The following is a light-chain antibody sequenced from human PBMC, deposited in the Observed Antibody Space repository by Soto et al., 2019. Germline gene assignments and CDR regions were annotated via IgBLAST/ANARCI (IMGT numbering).Light chain of an antibody. J-gene: IGKJ2*01. CDR1: RSLSSSY. CDR3: QQYGTKVS. V-gene: IGKV3-20*01. Sequence: ESVLTQSPSSLSLSPGESATLSCRGSRSLSSSYLAWYQQKAGQPPRLLMYRSSDRAAGVPDRFSGSASGTEFTLTISSLEPEDFAVYYCQQYGTKVSFGPGTKMDIK. CDR2: RSS.